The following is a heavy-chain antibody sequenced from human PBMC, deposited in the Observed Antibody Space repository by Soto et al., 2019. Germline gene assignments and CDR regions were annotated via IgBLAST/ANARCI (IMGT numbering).Heavy chain of an antibody. J-gene: IGHJ5*02. V-gene: IGHV1-69*08. CDR1: GETFSSYN. CDR3: AREPLSIHADGLAP. CDR2: ITPVFGSV. Sequence: QVRLIQSGPQVRKPGSSVRVSCEPSGETFSSYNIAWVRQAPGQGLEWMGKITPVFGSVWYRQKFQGRLTITAARSTGTSHMELSDLRLDDSAVYFCAREPLSIHADGLAPWGQGTLVTVSS.